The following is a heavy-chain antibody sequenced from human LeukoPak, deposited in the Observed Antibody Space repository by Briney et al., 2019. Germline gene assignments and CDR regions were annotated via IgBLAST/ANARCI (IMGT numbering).Heavy chain of an antibody. D-gene: IGHD3-16*02. CDR2: ISWNSGSI. J-gene: IGHJ3*02. CDR1: GFTFDDYA. Sequence: PGGSLRLSCAASGFTFDDYAMLWVRHAPGKGLEWVSGISWNSGSIGYADSVKGRFTISRDNAKNSLYLQMNSLRAEDTALYYCAKDPRRRGVIQDAFDIWGQGTMVTVSS. V-gene: IGHV3-9*01. CDR3: AKDPRRRGVIQDAFDI.